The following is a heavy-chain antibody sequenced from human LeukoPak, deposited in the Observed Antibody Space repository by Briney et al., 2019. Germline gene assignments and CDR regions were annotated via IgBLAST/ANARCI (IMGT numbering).Heavy chain of an antibody. D-gene: IGHD2-2*02. CDR1: GFTFSDYA. CDR3: AKMGVMENAYCSSTSCHTNYYYMDV. Sequence: GGSLRLSCAASGFTFSDYAMSWVRQAPGKGLEWVSSISASGGSTYYTDSVKGRFTISRDNSKNTLYLQMNSLRAEDTAVHYCAKMGVMENAYCSSTSCHTNYYYMDVWGKGTTVTVSS. V-gene: IGHV3-23*01. J-gene: IGHJ6*03. CDR2: ISASGGST.